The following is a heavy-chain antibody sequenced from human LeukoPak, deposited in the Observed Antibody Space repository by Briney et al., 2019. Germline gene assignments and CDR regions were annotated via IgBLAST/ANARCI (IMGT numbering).Heavy chain of an antibody. CDR3: ARDQWYFDL. CDR1: GFTFSSYG. J-gene: IGHJ2*01. Sequence: GGSLRLSCAASGFTFSSYGMHWVRQTPGKGLIWVSRIDNGGSSTDYADSVKGRFTISRDNAKNTVYLHMNRLRTDDTAIYYCARDQWYFDLWGRGSLVTVSS. V-gene: IGHV3-74*01. CDR2: IDNGGSST.